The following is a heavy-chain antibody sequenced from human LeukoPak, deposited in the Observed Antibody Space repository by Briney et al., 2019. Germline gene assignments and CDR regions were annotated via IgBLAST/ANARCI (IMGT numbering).Heavy chain of an antibody. V-gene: IGHV4-39*07. CDR2: IYYSGST. J-gene: IGHJ4*02. CDR3: ARVVAATPILDY. Sequence: SETLSLTCTVSGGSISSGSYYWGWIRQPPGRGLGWIGNIYYSGSTYYNPSLKSRVSISVDMSKNQFSLKLTSVTAADTAVYYCARVVAATPILDYWGQGTLVTVSS. D-gene: IGHD1-26*01. CDR1: GGSISSGSYY.